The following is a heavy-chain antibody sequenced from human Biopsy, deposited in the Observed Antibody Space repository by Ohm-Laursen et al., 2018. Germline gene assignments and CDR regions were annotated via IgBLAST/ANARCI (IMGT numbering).Heavy chain of an antibody. CDR2: ISWDSGRI. J-gene: IGHJ6*02. CDR3: TKDLIPAGTDV. V-gene: IGHV3-9*01. D-gene: IGHD2-21*01. Sequence: SLRLSCAASGFTVNDHAMHWVRQPPGKGLEWVSGISWDSGRIGYADSVKGRFTVSRDNAKKALYLEMNSLRPEDTALYFCTKDLIPAGTDVWGQGTTVTVSS. CDR1: GFTVNDHA.